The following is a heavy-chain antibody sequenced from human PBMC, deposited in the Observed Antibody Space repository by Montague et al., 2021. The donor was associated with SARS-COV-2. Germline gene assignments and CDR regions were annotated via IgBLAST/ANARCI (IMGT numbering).Heavy chain of an antibody. J-gene: IGHJ4*02. CDR2: IYWDDDK. CDR3: AHTNATGAWPIDY. D-gene: IGHD1-14*01. Sequence: PALVKPTQTLTLTCAFSGFSLSSTGVGVGWLRQPPGKSLEWLTLIYWDDDKRYNPSLSSRLAITKGTSKYQAVLTLTNLNAADTATYYCAHTNATGAWPIDYWGQGTLVTVSS. V-gene: IGHV2-5*02. CDR1: GFSLSSTGVG.